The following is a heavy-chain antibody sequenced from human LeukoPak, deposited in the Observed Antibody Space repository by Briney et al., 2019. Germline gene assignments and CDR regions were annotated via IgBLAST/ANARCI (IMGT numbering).Heavy chain of an antibody. CDR3: ARSGYYCDSQSVMSPWYFDL. Sequence: PSETLSLTCTVSGGSIISSSYYWGWIRQPPGEGLEWIGSIYYSGTTHYNPSLKSRVTISIDTSKKQFSLKLSSVTAADTAVYYCARSGYYCDSQSVMSPWYFDLWGRGTLVTVSS. J-gene: IGHJ2*01. V-gene: IGHV4-39*07. CDR1: GGSIISSSYY. D-gene: IGHD3-22*01. CDR2: IYYSGTT.